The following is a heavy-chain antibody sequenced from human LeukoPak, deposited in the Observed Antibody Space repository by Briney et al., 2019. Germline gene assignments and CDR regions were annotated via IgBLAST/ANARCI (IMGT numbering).Heavy chain of an antibody. CDR1: GYTSTGYY. D-gene: IGHD2-15*01. CDR2: INPNSGGT. V-gene: IGHV1-2*02. CDR3: ARGSYCSGGSCYSS. J-gene: IGHJ4*02. Sequence: ASVKVSCKASGYTSTGYYMHWVRQAPGQGLEWMGWINPNSGGTNYAQKFQGRVTMTRDTSISTAYMELSRLRSDDTAVYYCARGSYCSGGSCYSSWGQGTLVTVSS.